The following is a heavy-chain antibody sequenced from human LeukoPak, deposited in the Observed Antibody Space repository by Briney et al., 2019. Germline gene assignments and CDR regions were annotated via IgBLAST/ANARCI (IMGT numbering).Heavy chain of an antibody. CDR3: ARRDSGSSRAFDI. CDR2: ISGSGGST. D-gene: IGHD3-10*01. V-gene: IGHV3-23*01. J-gene: IGHJ3*02. Sequence: PGGSLRLSCAASGFTFSSYAMSWVRQAPGKGLEWVSAISGSGGSTYYADSVKGRFTISRDNSKNTLFLQMNSLRAEDTAVYYCARRDSGSSRAFDIWGQGTMVTVSS. CDR1: GFTFSSYA.